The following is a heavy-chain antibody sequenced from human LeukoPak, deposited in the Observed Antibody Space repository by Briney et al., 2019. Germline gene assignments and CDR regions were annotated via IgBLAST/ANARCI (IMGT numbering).Heavy chain of an antibody. Sequence: GGSLRLSCAASGFRFMNAWMIWVRQAPGEGLEWVGRIKSNADGGTTDYAAPARGRFTISRNDSKNTLYLQMNSLKTEDTAVYYCTTFYHEYSPYWGRGTLVTVSS. CDR3: TTFYHEYSPY. J-gene: IGHJ4*02. V-gene: IGHV3-15*01. CDR2: IKSNADGGTT. D-gene: IGHD2/OR15-2a*01. CDR1: GFRFMNAW.